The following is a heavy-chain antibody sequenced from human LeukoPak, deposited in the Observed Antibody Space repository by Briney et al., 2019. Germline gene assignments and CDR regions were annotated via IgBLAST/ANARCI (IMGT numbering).Heavy chain of an antibody. D-gene: IGHD2-15*01. CDR2: INHSGST. V-gene: IGHV4-34*01. Sequence: SETLSLTCAVYGGSISGYYWSWIRQPPGKGLEWIGEINHSGSTNYNPSLKSRVTISVDTSKNQFSLKLSSVTAADTAVYYCARGGGDCSGVSCYSGSLNNWFDPWGQGTLVTVSS. CDR1: GGSISGYY. CDR3: ARGGGDCSGVSCYSGSLNNWFDP. J-gene: IGHJ5*02.